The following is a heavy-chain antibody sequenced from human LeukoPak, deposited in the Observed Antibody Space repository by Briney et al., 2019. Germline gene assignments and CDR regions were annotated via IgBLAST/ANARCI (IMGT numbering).Heavy chain of an antibody. CDR2: ISNSGSTI. Sequence: KPGGSLRLSCSASGFTFSTYEMNWVRQAPGKGLEWVSYISNSGSTIYYADSVKGRFTISRDNANNSQYLQMNSLRADDTALYYCARDALHYYGMDVWGQGTTVTVSS. CDR1: GFTFSTYE. J-gene: IGHJ6*02. CDR3: ARDALHYYGMDV. V-gene: IGHV3-48*03. D-gene: IGHD2-15*01.